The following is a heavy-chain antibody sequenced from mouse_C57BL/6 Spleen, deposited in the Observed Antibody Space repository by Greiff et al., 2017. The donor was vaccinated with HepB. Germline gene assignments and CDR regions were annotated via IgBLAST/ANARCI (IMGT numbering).Heavy chain of an antibody. D-gene: IGHD1-1*01. CDR1: GFTFSDYY. J-gene: IGHJ4*01. CDR2: INYDGSST. CDR3: ARGYGSSYAMDY. Sequence: EVQLVESEGGLVQPGSSMKLSCTASGFTFSDYYMAWVRQVPEKGLEWVANINYDGSSTYYLDSLKSRFIISRDNAKNILYLQMSSLKSEDTATYYCARGYGSSYAMDYWGQGTSVTVSS. V-gene: IGHV5-16*01.